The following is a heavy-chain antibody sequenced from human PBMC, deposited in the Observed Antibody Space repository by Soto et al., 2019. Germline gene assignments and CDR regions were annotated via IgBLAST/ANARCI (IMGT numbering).Heavy chain of an antibody. CDR2: IYSGGST. J-gene: IGHJ6*03. Sequence: GGSLRLSCAATCFAVSSNYMSWVRQAPGKGLEWVSVIYSGGSTYYADSVKGRFTISRDNSKNTLYLQMNSLRAEDTAVYYCAGDQVLNYYYYMDVWGKGT. CDR3: AGDQVLNYYYYMDV. V-gene: IGHV3-66*01. CDR1: CFAVSSNY.